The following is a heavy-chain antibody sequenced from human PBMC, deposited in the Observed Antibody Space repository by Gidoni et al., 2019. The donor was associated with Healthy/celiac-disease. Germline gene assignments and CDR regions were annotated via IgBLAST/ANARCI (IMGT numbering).Heavy chain of an antibody. J-gene: IGHJ6*02. CDR3: AKDGSTYGPFGLGDGMDV. CDR2: ISWNSGSI. Sequence: EVQLVESGGGLVQPGRSLSCSCAASGFTFDDYATHWVRPAPGKGLEWVSGISWNSGSIGYADSVKGRFTISRDNAKNSLYLQMNSLRAEDTALYYCAKDGSTYGPFGLGDGMDVWGQGTTVTVSS. CDR1: GFTFDDYA. V-gene: IGHV3-9*01. D-gene: IGHD4-17*01.